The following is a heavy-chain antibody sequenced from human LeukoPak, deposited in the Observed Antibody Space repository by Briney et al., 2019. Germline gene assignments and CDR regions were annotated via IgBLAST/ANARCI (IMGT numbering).Heavy chain of an antibody. J-gene: IGHJ4*02. D-gene: IGHD2-21*02. CDR3: ARSYCGGDCSLYYFDY. CDR1: GYSFTSYW. CDR2: IYPGDSDT. Sequence: GESLKISCKGSGYSFTSYWIGWVRQMPGKGLEWMGIIYPGDSDTRYSPSFQGHVTISADKSISTAYLQWSSLKASDTAMYYCARSYCGGDCSLYYFDYWGQGTLVTVSS. V-gene: IGHV5-51*01.